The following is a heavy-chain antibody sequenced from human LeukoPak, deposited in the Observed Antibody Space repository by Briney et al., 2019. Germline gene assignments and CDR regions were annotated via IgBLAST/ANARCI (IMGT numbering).Heavy chain of an antibody. D-gene: IGHD1-1*01. V-gene: IGHV4-59*01. CDR1: GGSISSYY. Sequence: SETLSLTCTVSGGSISSYYWSWIRQPPGKGLEWIGYIYYSGSTNYNPSLKSRVTISVDTSKNQFSLKLGSVTAADTAVYYCARGNRSGSLQLFDYWGQGTLVTVSS. J-gene: IGHJ4*02. CDR2: IYYSGST. CDR3: ARGNRSGSLQLFDY.